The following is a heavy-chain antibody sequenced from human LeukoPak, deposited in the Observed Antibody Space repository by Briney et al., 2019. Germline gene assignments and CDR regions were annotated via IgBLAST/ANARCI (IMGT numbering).Heavy chain of an antibody. CDR1: GFTFSDHY. V-gene: IGHV3-72*01. D-gene: IGHD3-22*01. J-gene: IGHJ3*02. CDR2: TRNKANSYTT. CDR3: ASIVVVINAFDI. Sequence: GGSLRLSCAASGFTFSDHYMDWVRQAPGKGLEWVGRTRNKANSYTTEYAASVKGRFTISRDDSKNSLYLQMNSLKTEDTAVYYCASIVVVINAFDIWGQGTMVTVSS.